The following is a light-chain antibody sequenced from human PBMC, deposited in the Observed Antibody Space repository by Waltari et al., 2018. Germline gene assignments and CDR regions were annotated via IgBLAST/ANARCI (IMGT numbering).Light chain of an antibody. Sequence: QSGLTQPPSVSGAPGQRVTISCTGSSSNIGAGSDVHWYQLLPGAAPNLLIYGNNNRPSGVPDRVSGSKSGTSASLAITGLQAEDEADYYCQSYDSSLIASVFGGGTKLSVL. V-gene: IGLV1-40*01. CDR3: QSYDSSLIASV. CDR1: SSNIGAGSD. CDR2: GNN. J-gene: IGLJ2*01.